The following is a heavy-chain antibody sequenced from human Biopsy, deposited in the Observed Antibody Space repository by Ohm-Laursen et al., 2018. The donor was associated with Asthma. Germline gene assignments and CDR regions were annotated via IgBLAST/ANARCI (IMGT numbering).Heavy chain of an antibody. V-gene: IGHV4-59*01. J-gene: IGHJ4*02. CDR3: ARIPRRSGSYFVDY. D-gene: IGHD3-22*01. Sequence: SETLSLTCTVSGGSINNFYWSWIRQPPGKGLESIGHVYYSGSTNYNPSLKSRVTISIDASKNQFSLKLTSVTAADTAVYYCARIPRRSGSYFVDYWGQETLVTVSS. CDR2: VYYSGST. CDR1: GGSINNFY.